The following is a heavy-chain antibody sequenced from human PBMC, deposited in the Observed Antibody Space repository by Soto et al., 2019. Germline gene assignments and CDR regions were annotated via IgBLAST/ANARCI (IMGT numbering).Heavy chain of an antibody. V-gene: IGHV4-39*01. Sequence: SETLSLTCTVSGGSIKNGDYFWGWIRQPPGKGLEWIGSVHSSGGTYYNSSLNGRVTISIDTSNNQFSLKLSSVTAADTAVYYCATHSGTNGDDYYYGMDVWGQGTTVTVSS. J-gene: IGHJ6*02. CDR1: GGSIKNGDYF. CDR3: ATHSGTNGDDYYYGMDV. CDR2: VHSSGGT. D-gene: IGHD1-26*01.